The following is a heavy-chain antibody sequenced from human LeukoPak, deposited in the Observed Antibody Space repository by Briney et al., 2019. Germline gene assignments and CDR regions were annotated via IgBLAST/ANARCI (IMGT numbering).Heavy chain of an antibody. CDR2: ISSSGSTI. V-gene: IGHV3-48*03. CDR3: ARDISSSWPTGRFDY. D-gene: IGHD6-13*01. CDR1: GFTFSSYE. Sequence: PGGSLRLSCAASGFTFSSYEMNWVRQAPGKGLEWVSYISSSGSTIYYADSVKGRFTISRDNAKNSLYLQMNSLRAEDTAVYYCARDISSSWPTGRFDYWGQGTLVTVSS. J-gene: IGHJ4*02.